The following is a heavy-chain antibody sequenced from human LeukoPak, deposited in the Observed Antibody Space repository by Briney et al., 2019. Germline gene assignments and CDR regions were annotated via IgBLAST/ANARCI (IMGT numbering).Heavy chain of an antibody. D-gene: IGHD1-26*01. Sequence: ASVNVSCTAAAYTFTSYDITWVRQATGHGLEWMGWMSTASGNAGYAQKSQSRVTMTTKTSTSTAYMELSSLRSADTAVYYCARLHSRSYSDAFDIWGQGTMVTVAS. CDR2: MSTASGNA. CDR3: ARLHSRSYSDAFDI. V-gene: IGHV1-8*01. CDR1: AYTFTSYD. J-gene: IGHJ3*02.